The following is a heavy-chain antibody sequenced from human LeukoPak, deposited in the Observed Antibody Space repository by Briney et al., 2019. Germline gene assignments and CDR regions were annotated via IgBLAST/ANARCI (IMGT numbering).Heavy chain of an antibody. Sequence: GGSLRLSCAASGFTFSSYGMHWVRQAPGKGLEWAAFIRYDGSNKYYADSVKGRFTVSRDNSKNTLYLQMNSLRAEDTAVYYCAKDRGGCSSTSCYPKVSTFGGQRTLVTVSS. CDR3: AKDRGGCSSTSCYPKVSTF. CDR1: GFTFSSYG. CDR2: IRYDGSNK. V-gene: IGHV3-30*02. J-gene: IGHJ4*02. D-gene: IGHD2-2*01.